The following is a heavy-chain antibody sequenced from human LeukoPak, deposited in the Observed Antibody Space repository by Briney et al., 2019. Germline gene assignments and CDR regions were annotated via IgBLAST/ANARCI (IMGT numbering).Heavy chain of an antibody. CDR3: ARRYSSSPRFDP. CDR2: IYDSGST. J-gene: IGHJ5*02. Sequence: SETLSLTCTVSGGSIRSSYYWGWIRQPPGKGLEWIGSIYDSGSTYYNPSLKSRVTISVDTSKNQFSLKLSSVTAADTAVYYCARRYSSSPRFDPWGQGTLVTVSS. CDR1: GGSIRSSYY. D-gene: IGHD6-13*01. V-gene: IGHV4-39*01.